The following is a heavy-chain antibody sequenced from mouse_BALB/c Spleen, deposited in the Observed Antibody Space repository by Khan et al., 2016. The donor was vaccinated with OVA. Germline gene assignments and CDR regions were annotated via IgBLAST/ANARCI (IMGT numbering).Heavy chain of an antibody. Sequence: QVQLQQSGPGLVAPSQSLSITCTVSGFSLTRYGVNWVRQPPGKGLEWLGVIWGDGSTNYHSTLISRLIIRQDNSKSQVFLKLNSLQTDDTATYYCAKFTPDYYSMDYWGQGTSVNGSS. CDR3: AKFTPDYYSMDY. CDR2: IWGDGST. V-gene: IGHV2-3*01. D-gene: IGHD1-1*01. J-gene: IGHJ4*01. CDR1: GFSLTRYG.